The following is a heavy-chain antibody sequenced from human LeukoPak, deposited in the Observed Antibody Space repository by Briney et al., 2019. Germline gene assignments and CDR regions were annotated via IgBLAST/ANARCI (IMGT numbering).Heavy chain of an antibody. CDR1: GFTFSSYA. V-gene: IGHV3-13*01. J-gene: IGHJ3*02. CDR2: IGTAGDT. Sequence: PGGSLRLSCSASGFTFSSYAMSWVRQAPGKGLEWVSAIGTAGDTYYPGSVKGRFTISRENAKNSLYLQMNSLRAGDTAVYYCARNDAFDIWGQGTMVTVSS. CDR3: ARNDAFDI.